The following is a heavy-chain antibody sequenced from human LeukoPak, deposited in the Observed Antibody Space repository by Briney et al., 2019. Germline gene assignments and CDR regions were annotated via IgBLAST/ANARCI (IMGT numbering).Heavy chain of an antibody. J-gene: IGHJ1*01. V-gene: IGHV5-51*01. Sequence: VESLQISCQGSGYSFTNFSIGCVRQMPGKGLEWMVVISPGDSGITYSPSFQVQVTISVDKSISTAYLQWTSLKPSDTAMNSGARQSARCSNTRCLIEHWGQGPGVSVST. D-gene: IGHD2-2*01. CDR1: GYSFTNFS. CDR2: ISPGDSGI. CDR3: ARQSARCSNTRCLIEH.